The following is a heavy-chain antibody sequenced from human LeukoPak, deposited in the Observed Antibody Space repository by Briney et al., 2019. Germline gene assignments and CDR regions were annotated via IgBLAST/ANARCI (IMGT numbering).Heavy chain of an antibody. D-gene: IGHD6-13*01. CDR2: IRYDGSNK. J-gene: IGHJ3*02. CDR3: AKDSAAGSSLFGFDI. Sequence: PGGSLRLSCAASGFTFSSYGMHGVCQAPGEGLEWGSFIRYDGSNKYYADSVKGRFTISRDNSKNTLYLQLNILRAEDPAVYYCAKDSAAGSSLFGFDIWGQGTMVTVSS. CDR1: GFTFSSYG. V-gene: IGHV3-30*02.